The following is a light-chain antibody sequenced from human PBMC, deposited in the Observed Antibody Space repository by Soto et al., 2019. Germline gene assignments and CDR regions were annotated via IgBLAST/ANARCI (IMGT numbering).Light chain of an antibody. J-gene: IGKJ1*01. CDR3: QQYGSSRT. Sequence: VVLTQSPATLSLSPGERATLSCRASQSIRNYLAWYQQEPGQAPRLLIYDASNRATGIPARFSGSGSGTDFTLTISSLEPEDFAVYYCQQYGSSRTFGQGTKVDIK. CDR2: DAS. CDR1: QSIRNY. V-gene: IGKV3-11*01.